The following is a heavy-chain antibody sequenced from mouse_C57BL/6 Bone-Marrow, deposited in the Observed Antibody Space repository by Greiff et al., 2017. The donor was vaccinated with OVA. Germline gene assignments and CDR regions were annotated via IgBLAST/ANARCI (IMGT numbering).Heavy chain of an antibody. CDR3: AQIFYYYGSSYGAWFAY. Sequence: VKLVESGPGLVAPSQSLSITCTVSGFSLTSYGVSWVRQPPGKGLEWLGVIWGDGSTNYHSALISRLSISKDNSKSQVFLKLNSLQTDDTATYXCAQIFYYYGSSYGAWFAYWGQGTLVTVSA. D-gene: IGHD1-1*01. V-gene: IGHV2-3*01. CDR2: IWGDGST. J-gene: IGHJ3*01. CDR1: GFSLTSYG.